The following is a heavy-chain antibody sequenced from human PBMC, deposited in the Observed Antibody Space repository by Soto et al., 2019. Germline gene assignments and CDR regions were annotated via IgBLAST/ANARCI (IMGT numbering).Heavy chain of an antibody. Sequence: PSETPSLTCSVSGGSIRSNIYYWGWIRQPPGKGLQWIGSLYYSDYTDTNPSLRSRVTISVDTSKSQFSLNLTSVTAADTAVYFCARHLYYDISPGYLRPYHYYGMDVWGQGTTVTVSS. CDR3: ARHLYYDISPGYLRPYHYYGMDV. CDR2: LYYSDYT. V-gene: IGHV4-39*01. CDR1: GGSIRSNIYY. J-gene: IGHJ6*02. D-gene: IGHD3-9*01.